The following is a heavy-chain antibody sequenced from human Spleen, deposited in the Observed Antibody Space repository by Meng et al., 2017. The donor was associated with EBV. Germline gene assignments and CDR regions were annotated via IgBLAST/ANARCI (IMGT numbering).Heavy chain of an antibody. V-gene: IGHV3-30*18. Sequence: VPQVGVGGGGGQPGRSLRLSCATSGFTFSNYGIHWVRQAPGKGLEWVAMISSNGGAKYYADSVKGRFTISRDNSKNTLYLEMNSLRDEDTALYYCAKDLFGSGWYNYFDPWGQGTLVTVSS. CDR1: GFTFSNYG. D-gene: IGHD6-19*01. CDR2: ISSNGGAK. CDR3: AKDLFGSGWYNYFDP. J-gene: IGHJ5*02.